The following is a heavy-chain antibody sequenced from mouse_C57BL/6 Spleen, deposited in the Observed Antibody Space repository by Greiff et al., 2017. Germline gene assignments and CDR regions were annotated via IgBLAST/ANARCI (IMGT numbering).Heavy chain of an antibody. CDR2: IDPSDSYT. D-gene: IGHD1-1*01. J-gene: IGHJ2*01. CDR1: GYTFTSYW. CDR3: ARGGRYSYFDY. V-gene: IGHV1-69*01. Sequence: QVQLQQPGAELVMPGASVKLSCKASGYTFTSYWMHWVKQRPGQGLEWIGEIDPSDSYTNYNQKFKGKSTLTVDKSSSTAYMQLSSLTSEDPAVYYCARGGRYSYFDYWGQGTTLTVSS.